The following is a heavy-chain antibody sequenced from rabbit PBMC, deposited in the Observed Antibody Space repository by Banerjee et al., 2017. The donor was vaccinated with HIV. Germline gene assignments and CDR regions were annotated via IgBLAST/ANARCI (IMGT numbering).Heavy chain of an antibody. Sequence: QEQLEESGGDLVKPEGSLTLTCTASGFAFSSSYWICWVRQAPGKGLEWIACIYAGSSGSTYYASWVNGRFTISSHNAQNTVDLQMNSLTAADTATYFCVRVAYTYDYAGYAYTTYNLWGQGTLVTVS. CDR3: VRVAYTYDYAGYAYTTYNL. CDR1: GFAFSSSYW. CDR2: IYAGSSGST. D-gene: IGHD6-1*01. J-gene: IGHJ4*01. V-gene: IGHV1S45*01.